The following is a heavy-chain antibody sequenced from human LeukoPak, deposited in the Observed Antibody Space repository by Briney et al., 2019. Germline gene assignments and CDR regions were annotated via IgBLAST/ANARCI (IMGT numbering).Heavy chain of an antibody. J-gene: IGHJ1*01. V-gene: IGHV3-7*01. D-gene: IGHD6-19*01. CDR2: IKQDGIEK. Sequence: GGSLRLSCAASGFTLSNHWMIWVRQAPGKGLECVANIKQDGIEKYYLDSVKGRFTISRDNAKNSVYLQMNSLRVEDTAVYYCARVGYSSGWFPAEYFQHWGQGTLVTVSS. CDR1: GFTLSNHW. CDR3: ARVGYSSGWFPAEYFQH.